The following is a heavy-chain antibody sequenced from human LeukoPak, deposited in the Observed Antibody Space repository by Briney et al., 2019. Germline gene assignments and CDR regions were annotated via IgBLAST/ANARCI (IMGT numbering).Heavy chain of an antibody. Sequence: GGSLRLSCAASGFSISTYWIHWVRQAPGKGLVWVSRINPDGSTTYYADSVKGRITISRDNAKNTLYLQMNSLRAEDTAVYYCVRGVADSYGQFDNWGQGTLVTVSS. CDR3: VRGVADSYGQFDN. CDR2: INPDGSTT. CDR1: GFSISTYW. D-gene: IGHD3-10*01. J-gene: IGHJ4*02. V-gene: IGHV3-74*01.